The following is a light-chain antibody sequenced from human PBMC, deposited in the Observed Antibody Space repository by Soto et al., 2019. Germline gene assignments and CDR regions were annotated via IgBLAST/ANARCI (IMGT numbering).Light chain of an antibody. CDR2: GAS. CDR3: QQYGPSRT. J-gene: IGKJ1*01. V-gene: IGKV3-15*01. CDR1: QSVSSN. Sequence: EIVMTQSPATLSVSPGERATLSCRASQSVSSNLAWYQQKPGQAPRLLIYGASTRATGIPARFSGSGSGTDFTLTISRLEPEDFGVYYCQQYGPSRTFGQGTKVEIK.